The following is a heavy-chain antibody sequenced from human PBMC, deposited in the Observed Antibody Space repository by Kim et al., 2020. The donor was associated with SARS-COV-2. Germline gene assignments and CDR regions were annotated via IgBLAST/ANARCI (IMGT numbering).Heavy chain of an antibody. V-gene: IGHV4-34*01. J-gene: IGHJ6*02. Sequence: TPSLKGRVTISVDTSKNQFSLKLSSVTAADTAVYYCARGPSGYYYYGMDVWGQGTTVTVSS. CDR3: ARGPSGYYYYGMDV.